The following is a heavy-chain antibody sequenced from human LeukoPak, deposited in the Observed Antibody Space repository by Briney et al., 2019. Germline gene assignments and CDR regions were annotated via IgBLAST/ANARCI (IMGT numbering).Heavy chain of an antibody. CDR1: GSTFNKYW. Sequence: PGGSLRLSCAVSGSTFNKYWMHWVRQAPGKGLEYVSAISSNGGSTYYANSVKGRFTISRDNSKNTLYLQMGSLRAEDMAVYYCARDGPYCSGGSCYFDYWGQGTLVTVSS. CDR2: ISSNGGST. V-gene: IGHV3-64*01. D-gene: IGHD2-15*01. J-gene: IGHJ4*02. CDR3: ARDGPYCSGGSCYFDY.